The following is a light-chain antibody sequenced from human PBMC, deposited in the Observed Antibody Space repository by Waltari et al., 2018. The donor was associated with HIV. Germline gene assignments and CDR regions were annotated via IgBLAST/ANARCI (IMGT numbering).Light chain of an antibody. CDR3: QSYDGSLGGYV. CDR2: GHT. J-gene: IGLJ1*01. Sequence: SVLTQPPSVSGVPGQRLTISCTGTLPNIEAGYDVHWYQQLPGTAPKLLIYGHTNRPSGVPDRFSGSKSGTSASLAITGLQAEDEADYYCQSYDGSLGGYVFGTGTAVTVL. CDR1: LPNIEAGYD. V-gene: IGLV1-40*01.